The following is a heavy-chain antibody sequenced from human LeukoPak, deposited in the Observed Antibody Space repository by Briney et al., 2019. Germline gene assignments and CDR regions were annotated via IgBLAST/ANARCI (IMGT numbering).Heavy chain of an antibody. Sequence: PSETLSLTCAVYGGSFSGYYWSWIRQPPGKGLEWIGEINHSGSTNYNPSLKSRVTRSVDTSKNQFSPKLSSVTAADTAVYYCARVGSSGNDYWGQGTLVTVSS. CDR2: INHSGST. J-gene: IGHJ4*02. V-gene: IGHV4-34*01. CDR3: ARVGSSGNDY. CDR1: GGSFSGYY. D-gene: IGHD3-22*01.